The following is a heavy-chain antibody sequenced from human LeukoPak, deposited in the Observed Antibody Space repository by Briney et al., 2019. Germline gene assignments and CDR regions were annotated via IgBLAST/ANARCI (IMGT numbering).Heavy chain of an antibody. CDR3: ARGGLYSSSSLGDY. Sequence: GGSLRLSCAASGFTFSSYAMHWVRQAPGKGLEYVSTISSNGGSTFYANSVKGRFSVSRDNSKNILYLQMGSLRTDDMAVYYCARGGLYSSSSLGDYWGQGTLATVSS. CDR1: GFTFSSYA. J-gene: IGHJ4*02. CDR2: ISSNGGST. D-gene: IGHD6-6*01. V-gene: IGHV3-64*01.